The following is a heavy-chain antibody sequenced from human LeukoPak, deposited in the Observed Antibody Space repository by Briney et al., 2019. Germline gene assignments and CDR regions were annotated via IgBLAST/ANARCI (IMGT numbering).Heavy chain of an antibody. Sequence: GGSLRLSCAGSGISFASFALTWVRQTPEKGLEWVASITSGGGATHFASFATGRFTISRDSSKNTVFLQMNSLRAEDTAIYYCARSDGGVLYCGEDCYLDLWGQGTLVTVSS. CDR1: GISFASFA. CDR3: ARSDGGVLYCGEDCYLDL. D-gene: IGHD2-21*02. CDR2: ITSGGGAT. V-gene: IGHV3-23*01. J-gene: IGHJ4*02.